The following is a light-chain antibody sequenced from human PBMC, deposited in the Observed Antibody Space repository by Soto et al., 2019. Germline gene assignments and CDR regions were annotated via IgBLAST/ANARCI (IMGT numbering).Light chain of an antibody. J-gene: IGKJ4*01. CDR3: QQRSSWPLT. Sequence: EIVLTQSPATLSLSPGERATLSCRASQSVGSYFAWYQQKPGQAPRLLIYDAFSRATGIPARFSGSGSGTDFTLTISSLEPEDLAVYCCQQRSSWPLTFGGGTMVEIK. CDR2: DAF. V-gene: IGKV3-11*01. CDR1: QSVGSY.